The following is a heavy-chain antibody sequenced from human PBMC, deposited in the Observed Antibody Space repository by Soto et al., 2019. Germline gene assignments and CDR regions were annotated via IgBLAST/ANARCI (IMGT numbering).Heavy chain of an antibody. D-gene: IGHD3-10*01. CDR3: ASSPVGITMVRGAIPYYYYGMDV. CDR2: ISAYNGNT. CDR1: GYTFTSYG. J-gene: IGHJ6*02. Sequence: ASVKVSCKASGYTFTSYGISWVRQAPGQGLEWMGWISAYNGNTNYAQKLQGRVTMTTDTSTSTAYMELRSLRSDDTAVYYCASSPVGITMVRGAIPYYYYGMDVWGQGTTVTVSS. V-gene: IGHV1-18*04.